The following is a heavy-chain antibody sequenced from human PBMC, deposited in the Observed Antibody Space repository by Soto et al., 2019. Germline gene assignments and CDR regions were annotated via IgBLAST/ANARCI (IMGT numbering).Heavy chain of an antibody. V-gene: IGHV3-9*01. CDR1: GFTFDDYA. Sequence: EVQLVESGGGLVQPGRSLRLSCAASGFTFDDYAMHWVRQAPGKGLEWVSGISWNSGSIGYADSVKGRFTISRDNAKNSLYLQMNSLRAEDTALYYCAKDRSGWSLHYFDYRGQGTLVTVSS. D-gene: IGHD6-19*01. CDR3: AKDRSGWSLHYFDY. J-gene: IGHJ4*02. CDR2: ISWNSGSI.